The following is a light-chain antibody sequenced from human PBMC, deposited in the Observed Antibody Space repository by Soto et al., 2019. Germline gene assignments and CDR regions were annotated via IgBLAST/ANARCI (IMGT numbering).Light chain of an antibody. CDR2: AAS. CDR3: QQHINWPLT. CDR1: QGISSY. Sequence: AIRMTQSPSSLSASTGDRVTTTCRASQGISSYLAWYQQKPGKAPKLLIYAASTLQSGVPSRFSGSGSGADFTLTISSLEPEDFALYYCQQHINWPLTFGGGTKVDIK. V-gene: IGKV1-8*01. J-gene: IGKJ4*01.